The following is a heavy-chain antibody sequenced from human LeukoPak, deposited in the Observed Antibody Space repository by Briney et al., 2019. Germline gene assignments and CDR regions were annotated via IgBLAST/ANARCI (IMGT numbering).Heavy chain of an antibody. CDR3: AKAPQWELYPNWFDP. V-gene: IGHV3-23*01. CDR1: GFTFSSYA. CDR2: ISGSGGST. J-gene: IGHJ5*02. D-gene: IGHD1-26*01. Sequence: GGSLRLSCAASGFTFSSYAMSWVRQAPGKGLEWVSAISGSGGSTYYADSVKGRFTISRDNSKNTLYLQMNSLRAEDTAVYYCAKAPQWELYPNWFDPWGQGTLVTVSS.